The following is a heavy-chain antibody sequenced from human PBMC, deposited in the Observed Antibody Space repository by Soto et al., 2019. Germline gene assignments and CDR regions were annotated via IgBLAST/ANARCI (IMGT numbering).Heavy chain of an antibody. J-gene: IGHJ6*02. V-gene: IGHV1-69*13. Sequence: SVKVSCKASGDTFSSYAISWVRQAPGQGLEWMGGIIPIFGTANYAQKFQGRVTITADESTSTAYMELSSLRSEDTAVYYCARDDLELERAPEIYYYGMDVWGQGTTVTVSS. D-gene: IGHD1-1*01. CDR1: GDTFSSYA. CDR3: ARDDLELERAPEIYYYGMDV. CDR2: IIPIFGTA.